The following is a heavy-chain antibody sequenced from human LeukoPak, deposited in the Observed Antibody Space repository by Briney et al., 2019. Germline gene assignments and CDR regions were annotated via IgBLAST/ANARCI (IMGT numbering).Heavy chain of an antibody. J-gene: IGHJ4*02. CDR1: GYSFTSYW. Sequence: GSLEISFKGSGYSFTSYWIGWVRQVPGKGVEWRGIIYPGDSDTRYSPSFQGQVTISADKSISTAYLQWSSLKASDTAMYYCARGHAVAGSPELYARYWGQGTLVTVSS. V-gene: IGHV5-51*01. D-gene: IGHD6-19*01. CDR2: IYPGDSDT. CDR3: ARGHAVAGSPELYARY.